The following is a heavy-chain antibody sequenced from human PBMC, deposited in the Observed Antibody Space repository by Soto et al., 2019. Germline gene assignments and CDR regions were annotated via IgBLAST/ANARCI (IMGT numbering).Heavy chain of an antibody. CDR1: GFTVSSKY. CDR2: IQSGGTT. V-gene: IGHV3-66*01. CDR3: ARDDVLCDGGRCYGIPLDV. J-gene: IGHJ6*04. Sequence: EVQLVESGGGLVQPGGSLRLSCAASGFTVSSKYMTWFRQAPGKVLECVSLIQSGGTTYYADSVKGRFTISRDTSDNTLHLQMDSLRVEDTAVYYCARDDVLCDGGRCYGIPLDVWGKETTVTVSS. D-gene: IGHD2-15*01.